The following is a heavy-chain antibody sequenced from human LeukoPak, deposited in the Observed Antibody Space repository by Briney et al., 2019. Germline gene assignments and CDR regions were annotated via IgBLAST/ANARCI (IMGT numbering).Heavy chain of an antibody. V-gene: IGHV4-39*07. J-gene: IGHJ5*02. CDR3: ASGYYGSGSRFDP. Sequence: PSETLSLTCTVSGGSISSSSYYWGWIRQPPGKGLEWIGSIYYSGSTYYNPSLKSRVTISVDTSKNQFSLKLSSVTAADTAVYYCASGYYGSGSRFDPWGQGTLVTVSS. CDR2: IYYSGST. CDR1: GGSISSSSYY. D-gene: IGHD3-10*01.